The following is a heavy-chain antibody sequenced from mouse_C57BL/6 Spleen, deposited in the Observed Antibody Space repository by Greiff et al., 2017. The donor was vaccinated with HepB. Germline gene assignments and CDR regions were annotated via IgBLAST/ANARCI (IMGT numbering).Heavy chain of an antibody. CDR3: ARSRQLTFDY. CDR1: GYTFTSYW. CDR2: IYPSDSET. J-gene: IGHJ2*01. Sequence: VQLQQPGAELVRPGSSVKLSCKASGYTFTSYWMDWVKQRPGQGLEWIGNIYPSDSETRYNQKFKDKATLTVDKSSSTAYMQLSSLTSEDSAVYYCARSRQLTFDYWGQGTTLTVSS. D-gene: IGHD3-2*02. V-gene: IGHV1-61*01.